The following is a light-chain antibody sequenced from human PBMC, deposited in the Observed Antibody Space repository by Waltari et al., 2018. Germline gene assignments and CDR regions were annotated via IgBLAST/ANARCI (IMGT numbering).Light chain of an antibody. J-gene: IGLJ1*01. V-gene: IGLV2-11*01. CDR3: CSYAGSYTWV. CDR1: SSDVGGYDY. Sequence: QSALTQPRSVSGSPGQSVTISCPGTSSDVGGYDYVPWYQQNPGKAPKLMVFDVNRRPVGVPDRFSGSKSGNTASLTISGLQAEDEADYYCCSYAGSYTWVFGTGTKVTVL. CDR2: DVN.